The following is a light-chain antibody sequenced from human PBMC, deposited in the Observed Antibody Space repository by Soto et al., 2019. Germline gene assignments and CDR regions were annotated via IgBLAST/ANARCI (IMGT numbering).Light chain of an antibody. V-gene: IGLV1-40*01. CDR2: GNS. CDR1: SSNIGAGYD. CDR3: QSYDSSLSGSTV. Sequence: QSVLTQPPSVSGDPGERVTIPCTGSSSNIGAGYDVHWYQQLPGTAPKLLIYGNSNRPSGVPDRFSGSKSGTSASLAITGLQAEDEADYYCQSYDSSLSGSTVFGGGTKLTVL. J-gene: IGLJ2*01.